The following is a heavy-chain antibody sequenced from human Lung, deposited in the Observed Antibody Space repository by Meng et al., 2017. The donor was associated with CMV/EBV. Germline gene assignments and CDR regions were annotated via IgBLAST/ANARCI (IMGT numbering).Heavy chain of an antibody. CDR1: RFTFSSYA. CDR2: ISGSGGKT. Sequence: SCAASRFTFSSYAMTWVRQAPGKGLEWVSVISGSGGKTHYADSVKGRFTISRDNSKNTLFLQMNSLRAEDTAVYYCAKVYQWLLLGPFDYWGQGXLVTVSS. CDR3: AKVYQWLLLGPFDY. V-gene: IGHV3-23*01. J-gene: IGHJ4*02. D-gene: IGHD3-22*01.